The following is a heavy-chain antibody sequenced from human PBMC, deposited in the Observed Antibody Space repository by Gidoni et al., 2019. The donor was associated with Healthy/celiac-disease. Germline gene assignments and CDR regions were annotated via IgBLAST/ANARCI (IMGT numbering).Heavy chain of an antibody. Sequence: TFSSYGMHWVRQAPGKGLEWVAVISYDGSNKYYADSVKGRFTISRDNSKNTLYLQMNSLRAEDTAVYYCATLTGYSVHWGQGTLVTVPS. CDR2: ISYDGSNK. CDR1: TFSSYG. J-gene: IGHJ4*02. D-gene: IGHD1-26*01. V-gene: IGHV3-30*03. CDR3: ATLTGYSVH.